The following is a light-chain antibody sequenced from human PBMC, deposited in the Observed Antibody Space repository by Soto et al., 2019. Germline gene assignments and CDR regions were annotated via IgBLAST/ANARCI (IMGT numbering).Light chain of an antibody. J-gene: IGKJ1*01. CDR3: QQRGDWPRT. Sequence: EIVLTQSPATLSLSPGERATLSCRASQSVGSYLVWYQQKPGQAPRLLIYDASNRATGIQARFSGSGSGTDFTLTIRSLEPEDFAVYYCQQRGDWPRTFGQGTKVDIK. CDR1: QSVGSY. CDR2: DAS. V-gene: IGKV3-11*01.